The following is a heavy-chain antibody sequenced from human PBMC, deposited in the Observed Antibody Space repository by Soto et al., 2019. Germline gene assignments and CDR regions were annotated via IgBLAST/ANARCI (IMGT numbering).Heavy chain of an antibody. J-gene: IGHJ4*02. CDR1: GGTINSTSYY. D-gene: IGHD6-13*01. Sequence: QLQLQESGPGLVKPSETLSLTCTVSGGTINSTSYYWGWIRQPPGKGLEWIGSIYYSGSTYYNPSLKCRVTISVDTSKNQFSLKLSSVTAADTAVYYCARLTLNIIAVWGQGTLVTVSS. CDR2: IYYSGST. V-gene: IGHV4-39*01. CDR3: ARLTLNIIAV.